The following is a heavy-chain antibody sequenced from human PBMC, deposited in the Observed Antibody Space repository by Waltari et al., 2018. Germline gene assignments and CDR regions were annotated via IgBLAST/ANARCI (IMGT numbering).Heavy chain of an antibody. V-gene: IGHV3-21*01. CDR3: ARDRRGYFDY. CDR1: GFTFSGYS. D-gene: IGHD3-16*01. Sequence: EVQLVESGGGLVKPGGSLRLSCEASGFTFSGYSMNWVRQAPGKGLEWVSSISGDSRFIYYADSVNGRFTISSDDAKNSLYLQMNSLRVEDTAVYYCARDRRGYFDYWGPGTLVSVSP. CDR2: ISGDSRFI. J-gene: IGHJ4*02.